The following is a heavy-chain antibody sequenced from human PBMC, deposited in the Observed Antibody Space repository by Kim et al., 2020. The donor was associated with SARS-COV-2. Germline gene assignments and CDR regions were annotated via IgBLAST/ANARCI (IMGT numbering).Heavy chain of an antibody. V-gene: IGHV3-7*03. CDR3: AREYYGGALDN. CDR1: GFTFSDFW. Sequence: GGSLRLSCVASGFTFSDFWMVWVRQAPGKGLEWVASIDKDGSETYYVDSLWGRFTISRNNAENSLYLQMNSLRAEDTAVYYCAREYYGGALDNWGQGAL. CDR2: IDKDGSET. J-gene: IGHJ4*02. D-gene: IGHD3-16*01.